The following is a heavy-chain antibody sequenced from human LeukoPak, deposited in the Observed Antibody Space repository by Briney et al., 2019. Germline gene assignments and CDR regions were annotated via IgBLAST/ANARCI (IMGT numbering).Heavy chain of an antibody. CDR1: GFTFSSYA. CDR3: ASGIAAAGMDY. Sequence: PGGSLRLSCAASGFTFSSYAMSWVRQAPGKGLEWVSAISGSGGSTYYAVSMKGRFTIARDNSKNTLYLQMNSLRGEDTAVYYCASGIAAAGMDYWGQGTLVTVSS. CDR2: ISGSGGST. J-gene: IGHJ4*02. D-gene: IGHD6-13*01. V-gene: IGHV3-23*01.